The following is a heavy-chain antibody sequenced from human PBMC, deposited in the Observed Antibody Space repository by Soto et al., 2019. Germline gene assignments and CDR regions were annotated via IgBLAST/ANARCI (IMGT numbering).Heavy chain of an antibody. V-gene: IGHV1-58*01. CDR1: GFTFTSSA. CDR2: IVVGSGNT. CDR3: AADRAPTGTMDV. D-gene: IGHD1-1*01. Sequence: SVKVSCKASGFTFTSSAVQWVRQARGQRLEWIGWIVVGSGNTNYAQKFQERVTITRDMSTSTAYMELSSLRSEDTAVYYCAADRAPTGTMDVWGQGTTVTVS. J-gene: IGHJ6*02.